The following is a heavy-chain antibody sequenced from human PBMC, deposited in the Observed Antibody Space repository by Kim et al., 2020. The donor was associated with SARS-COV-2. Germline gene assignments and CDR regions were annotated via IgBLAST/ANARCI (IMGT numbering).Heavy chain of an antibody. D-gene: IGHD3-10*01. Sequence: FTISRDNSKNTLYLQMNSLRAEDTAVYYCAKSLITMVRGVISDYYYGMDVWGQGTTVTVSS. J-gene: IGHJ6*02. V-gene: IGHV3-30*02. CDR3: AKSLITMVRGVISDYYYGMDV.